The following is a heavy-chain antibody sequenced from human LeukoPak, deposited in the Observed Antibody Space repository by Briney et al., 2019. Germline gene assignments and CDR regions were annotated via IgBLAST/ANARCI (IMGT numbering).Heavy chain of an antibody. Sequence: ASVKVSCKASGYTFTSYGFNWLRQATGQGPEWMGWMNPNSGATGYAQKFQGRVTMTRSASINTAYMELTNLRSEDTAVYYCARGAEVGTIFINYGMDVWGQGTTVTVSS. J-gene: IGHJ6*02. CDR2: MNPNSGAT. D-gene: IGHD5-12*01. V-gene: IGHV1-8*01. CDR3: ARGAEVGTIFINYGMDV. CDR1: GYTFTSYG.